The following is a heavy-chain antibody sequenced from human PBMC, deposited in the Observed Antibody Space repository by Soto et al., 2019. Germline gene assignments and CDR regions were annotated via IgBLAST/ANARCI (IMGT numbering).Heavy chain of an antibody. CDR1: GFTFGSYW. CDR2: IGASDNI. Sequence: PGGSLRLSCAASGFTFGSYWMSWVRQAPGKGLEWVSSIGASDNIYYADSVKGRFSISRDNAENALYLQMNRLRVDDTAVYYCVTEKTIMYSGYDAFDIWGQGTMVTVSS. CDR3: VTEKTIMYSGYDAFDI. D-gene: IGHD5-12*01. V-gene: IGHV3-21*06. J-gene: IGHJ3*02.